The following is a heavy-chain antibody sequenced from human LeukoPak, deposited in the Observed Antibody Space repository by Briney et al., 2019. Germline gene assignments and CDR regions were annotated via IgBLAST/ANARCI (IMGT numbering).Heavy chain of an antibody. D-gene: IGHD3-3*01. CDR3: ARDIPWNV. CDR1: GGSISSYY. CDR2: IYYSGST. V-gene: IGHV4-59*01. J-gene: IGHJ6*02. Sequence: SETLSLTCTVSGGSISSYYWSWIRQPPGKGLEWIGYIYYSGSTNYNPSLKSRVTISVDTSKNQFSLKLSSVTAADTAVYYCARDIPWNVWAQGTTVTVSS.